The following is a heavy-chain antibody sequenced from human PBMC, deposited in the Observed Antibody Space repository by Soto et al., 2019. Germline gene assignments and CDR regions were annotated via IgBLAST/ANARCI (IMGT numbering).Heavy chain of an antibody. CDR3: ATGQSPATLDYGDYGHYYMDV. V-gene: IGHV1-24*01. CDR2: FDPEDGET. CDR1: GYSLTELS. J-gene: IGHJ6*03. Sequence: GASVKVSCKVSGYSLTELSMHWVRQAPGKGLEWMGGFDPEDGETIYAQKFQGRVTMTEDTSTDTAYMELSSLRSEDTAVYYCATGQSPATLDYGDYGHYYMDVWGKGTTVTVSS. D-gene: IGHD4-17*01.